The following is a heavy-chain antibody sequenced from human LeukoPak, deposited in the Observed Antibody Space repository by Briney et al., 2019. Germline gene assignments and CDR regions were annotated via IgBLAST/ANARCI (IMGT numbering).Heavy chain of an antibody. D-gene: IGHD2-15*01. J-gene: IGHJ4*02. Sequence: PGGSLRLSCAASGFTFRSNWMSWLRQAPGKGLEWVTNIDPAGSGQYYVDSVKGRFTISRDNAKHSLYLQMNSLRAADTAVYYCARPHCGGGTCYDYWGQGTLVTVS. CDR1: GFTFRSNW. V-gene: IGHV3-7*03. CDR2: IDPAGSGQ. CDR3: ARPHCGGGTCYDY.